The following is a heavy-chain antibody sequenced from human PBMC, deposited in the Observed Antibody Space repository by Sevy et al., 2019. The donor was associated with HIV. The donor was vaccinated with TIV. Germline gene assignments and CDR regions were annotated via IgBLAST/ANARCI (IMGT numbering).Heavy chain of an antibody. Sequence: SETLSLTCTVSGASITNYYWSWIRQPAGKGLEWVGRINTRGDPHYNPSLKSRVTMSLDTSQKHFSLTQTSVIAADTAVYYCARDVVVRGVFPTYYYHYYMDVWGKGTTVTVSS. CDR1: GASITNYY. D-gene: IGHD3-10*01. CDR2: INTRGDP. V-gene: IGHV4-4*07. J-gene: IGHJ6*03. CDR3: ARDVVVRGVFPTYYYHYYMDV.